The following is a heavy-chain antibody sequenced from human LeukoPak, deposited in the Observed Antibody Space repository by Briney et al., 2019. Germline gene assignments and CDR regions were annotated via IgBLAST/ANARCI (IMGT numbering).Heavy chain of an antibody. J-gene: IGHJ4*02. D-gene: IGHD4-17*01. Sequence: GGSLRLSCAASGFTFSSYGMHWVRQAPGKGLEWVAVISYDGSNKYYADSVKGRFTISRVNSKNTLYLQMNSLRAEDTAVYYCAKDYGDYDGLVDYWGQGTLVTVSS. CDR1: GFTFSSYG. CDR2: ISYDGSNK. CDR3: AKDYGDYDGLVDY. V-gene: IGHV3-30*18.